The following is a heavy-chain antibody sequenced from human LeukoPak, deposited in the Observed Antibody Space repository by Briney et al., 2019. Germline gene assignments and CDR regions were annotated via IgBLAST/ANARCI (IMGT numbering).Heavy chain of an antibody. J-gene: IGHJ3*02. V-gene: IGHV3-23*01. CDR2: ISGCGDST. CDR1: GFIYNIYI. Sequence: PGESLRLSCAASGFIYNIYIMSWVRQAPGKGLEGDACISGCGDSTDYADSVKGRFTISRDNSKNRLSLQIHTLRAKDTAVYYCAKERYNSDDAFPIWGQGTMVIVSS. CDR3: AKERYNSDDAFPI. D-gene: IGHD6-19*01.